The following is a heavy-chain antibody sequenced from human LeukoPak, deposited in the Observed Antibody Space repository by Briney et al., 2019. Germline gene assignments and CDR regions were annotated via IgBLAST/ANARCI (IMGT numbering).Heavy chain of an antibody. V-gene: IGHV3-64*01. D-gene: IGHD2-2*01. CDR2: ISSNGGST. Sequence: GGSLRLSCAASGFTFSSYAMHWVRQAPGKGLEYVSAISSNGGSTYYANSVKGRFTISRDNSKNTLYLQMGGLRAEDMAVYYCARDSSTTNYYYGMDVWGQGTTVTVSS. CDR1: GFTFSSYA. J-gene: IGHJ6*02. CDR3: ARDSSTTNYYYGMDV.